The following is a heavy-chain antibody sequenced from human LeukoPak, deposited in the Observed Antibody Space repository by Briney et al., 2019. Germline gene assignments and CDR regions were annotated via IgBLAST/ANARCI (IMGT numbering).Heavy chain of an antibody. J-gene: IGHJ4*02. Sequence: GGSLRLSCAASGFTFSSYSMNWVRQAPGKGLEWVSSISSSSSYIYYADSVKGRFTISRDNAKNSLYLQMNSLRAEDTAVYYCARAGIALAGPGDYWGQGTLVTVSS. CDR1: GFTFSSYS. D-gene: IGHD6-19*01. V-gene: IGHV3-21*01. CDR3: ARAGIALAGPGDY. CDR2: ISSSSSYI.